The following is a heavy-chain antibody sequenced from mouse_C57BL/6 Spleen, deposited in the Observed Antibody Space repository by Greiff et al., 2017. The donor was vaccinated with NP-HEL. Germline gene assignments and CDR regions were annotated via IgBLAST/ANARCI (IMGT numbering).Heavy chain of an antibody. CDR3: ARQLHAMDY. D-gene: IGHD3-1*01. V-gene: IGHV1-26*01. Sequence: EVQLQQSGPELVKPGASVKISCKASGYTFTDYYMNWVKQSHGKSLEWIGDINPNNGGTSYNQKFKGKATLTVDKSSSTAYMELRSLTSEDSAVYDCARQLHAMDYWGQGTSVTVSS. J-gene: IGHJ4*01. CDR1: GYTFTDYY. CDR2: INPNNGGT.